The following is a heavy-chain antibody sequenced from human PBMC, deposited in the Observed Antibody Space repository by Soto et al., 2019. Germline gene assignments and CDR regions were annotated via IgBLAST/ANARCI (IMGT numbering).Heavy chain of an antibody. V-gene: IGHV3-66*01. CDR2: IYSGGST. J-gene: IGHJ3*02. Sequence: GSLRLSGAASGFTVSRNYMSWVRQAPGKGLEWVSVIYSGGSTYYADSVKGRFTISRDNSKNTLYLQMNSLRAEDTAVYYCASYLLRYFDWLARGDAFDIWGQGTMVTVSS. CDR1: GFTVSRNY. D-gene: IGHD3-9*01. CDR3: ASYLLRYFDWLARGDAFDI.